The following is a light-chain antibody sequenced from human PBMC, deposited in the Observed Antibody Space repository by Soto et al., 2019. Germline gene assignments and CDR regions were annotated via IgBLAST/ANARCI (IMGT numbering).Light chain of an antibody. V-gene: IGLV3-21*02. Sequence: SYEPTQPPSVSVAPGLTARITCGGHNLGRSSVKWFQQKQGQAPVLVVYDDSDRPSGIPERFSGSNSGDTAALTVNRVEAGDEADYFCLVWDHNSDFVVFGGGTQLTVL. CDR1: NLGRSS. J-gene: IGLJ7*01. CDR3: LVWDHNSDFVV. CDR2: DDS.